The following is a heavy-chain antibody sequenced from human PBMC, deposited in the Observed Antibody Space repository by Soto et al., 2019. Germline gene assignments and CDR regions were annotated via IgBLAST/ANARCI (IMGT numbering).Heavy chain of an antibody. Sequence: SETLSLTCAVYGGSLSGYLWSWIRQPPGKGLEWIGEINDGGSTSNTPSLTSRVTLSVDTSKNQFSLNLASVTAADTAVYYCARRPDGFDYWGQGILVTVSS. V-gene: IGHV4-34*01. CDR1: GGSLSGYL. CDR3: ARRPDGFDY. CDR2: INDGGST. J-gene: IGHJ4*02.